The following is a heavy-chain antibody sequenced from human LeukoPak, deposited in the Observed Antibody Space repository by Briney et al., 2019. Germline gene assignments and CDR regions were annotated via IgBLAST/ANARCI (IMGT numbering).Heavy chain of an antibody. CDR1: GYTFTGYY. CDR3: ARHYYDSSGYGGLHSY. Sequence: ASVKVSCKASGYTFTGYYMHWVRQAPGQGLEWMGWINPNSGGTNYAQKFQGRVTMTRDTSISTAYMELSRLRSDDTAVYYCARHYYDSSGYGGLHSYWGQGTLVTVSS. D-gene: IGHD3-22*01. J-gene: IGHJ4*02. V-gene: IGHV1-2*02. CDR2: INPNSGGT.